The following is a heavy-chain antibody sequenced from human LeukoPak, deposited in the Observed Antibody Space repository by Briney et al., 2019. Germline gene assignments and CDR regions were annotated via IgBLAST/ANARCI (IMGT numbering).Heavy chain of an antibody. J-gene: IGHJ5*01. CDR3: AREFANLLWGETYGDYDS. D-gene: IGHD4-17*01. V-gene: IGHV3-30-3*01. Sequence: PGGSLRLSCAASGFTFSSYAMHWVRQAPGKGLEWVAVISYDGSNKYYADSVKGRFTISRDNSKNTLYLQMNSLRAEDTAVYYCAREFANLLWGETYGDYDSWGQGTLVTVSS. CDR1: GFTFSSYA. CDR2: ISYDGSNK.